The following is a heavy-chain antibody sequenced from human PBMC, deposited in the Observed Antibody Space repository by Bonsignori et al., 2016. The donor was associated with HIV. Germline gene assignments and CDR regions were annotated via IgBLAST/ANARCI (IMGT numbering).Heavy chain of an antibody. CDR2: IQSWWKH. J-gene: IGHJ6*02. Sequence: QVQLHQWGAGLLEPSETLSLTCAVSGGSFIDYYLELDPPVPGPRGVEWIGQIQSWWKHQLQPFPHESSRLISRHISESISLNLTSVTAADTAIYYCARSNVTMMGEVGGYGMDVWGQGTTVAV. CDR1: GGSFIDYY. V-gene: IGHV4-34*01. D-gene: IGHD1-26*01. CDR3: ARSNVTMMGEVGGYGMDV.